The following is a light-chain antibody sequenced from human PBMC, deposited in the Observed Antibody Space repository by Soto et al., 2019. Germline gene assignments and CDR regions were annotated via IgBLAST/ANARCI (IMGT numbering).Light chain of an antibody. Sequence: DIQMTQSPSSLSASVGDRVTITCRASQSISTYLSWYQQKPGKAPNLLISAASSLQSGVPSTFSGSDSATDFTLTISNLQPEDFETYYCQQRYSNPRTFGPGTKLEI. CDR1: QSISTY. V-gene: IGKV1-39*01. J-gene: IGKJ2*01. CDR2: AAS. CDR3: QQRYSNPRT.